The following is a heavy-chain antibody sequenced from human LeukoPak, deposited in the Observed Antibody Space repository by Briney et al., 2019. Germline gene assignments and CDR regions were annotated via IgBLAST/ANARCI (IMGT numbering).Heavy chain of an antibody. CDR1: GFTFNKFA. CDR2: ISINGDGT. J-gene: IGHJ5*02. V-gene: IGHV3-23*01. D-gene: IGHD3-10*01. CDR3: AKDLLFPRFGSES. Sequence: GGSLRLSCSASGFTFNKFALSWVRQAPGKGLEWVSAISINGDGTYYADSVRGRFTISRDNSKNTLYLQMNSLKTEDTAVYYCAKDLLFPRFGSESWGQGTLVTVSS.